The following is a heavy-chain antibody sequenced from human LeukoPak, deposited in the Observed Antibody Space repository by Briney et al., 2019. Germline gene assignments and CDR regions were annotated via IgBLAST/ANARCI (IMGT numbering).Heavy chain of an antibody. CDR3: ARDGISCTGGHCYFAS. CDR2: ISSSGSTI. V-gene: IGHV3-48*03. CDR1: GFTFSSYE. D-gene: IGHD2-8*02. Sequence: AGGSLRLSCAASGFTFSSYEMNWVRQAPGKGLEWVSYISSSGSTIYYADSVKGRFTISRDNAKNSLYLQMNSLRAEDTAVYYCARDGISCTGGHCYFASWGQGTLVTVSS. J-gene: IGHJ4*02.